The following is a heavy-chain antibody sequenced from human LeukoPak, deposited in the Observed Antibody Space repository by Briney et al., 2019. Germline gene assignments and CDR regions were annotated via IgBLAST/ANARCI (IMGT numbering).Heavy chain of an antibody. CDR3: ARLESGHYYDSSGYYFDAFDI. Sequence: GRSLRLSCAASGFTLSSYGLHWVRQAPGKGREWVAVIWDDGSNKYYADSVKGRFTISRDNSKNTLYLQMNRLRAEDTAVYYCARLESGHYYDSSGYYFDAFDIWGQGTMVTVSS. CDR1: GFTLSSYG. D-gene: IGHD3-22*01. V-gene: IGHV3-33*01. J-gene: IGHJ3*02. CDR2: IWDDGSNK.